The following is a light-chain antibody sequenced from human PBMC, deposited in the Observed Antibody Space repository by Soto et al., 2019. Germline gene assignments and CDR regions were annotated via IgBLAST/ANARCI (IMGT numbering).Light chain of an antibody. Sequence: IRISNARSTVASAKRVGVASTCRASQTISSWLAWYQQKPGKAPKLLLYKASSLESGVPSRFSGSGSGTAFTLTLRCLQPDEFATSNSQPSNSHSPFAQGTRLEI. CDR1: QTISSW. CDR3: QPSNSHSP. V-gene: IGKV1-5*03. J-gene: IGKJ5*01. CDR2: KAS.